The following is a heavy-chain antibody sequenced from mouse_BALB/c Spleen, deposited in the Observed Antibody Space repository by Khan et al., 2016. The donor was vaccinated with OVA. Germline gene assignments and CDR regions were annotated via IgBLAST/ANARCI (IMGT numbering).Heavy chain of an antibody. CDR1: GDSITSGY. Sequence: EVKLLESGPSLVKPSQTLSLTCSVTGDSITSGYWNWIRKFPGNKLEYMGYISYSGNSYYNPSLKSRISITRDTSKKQYYLKLNSVTTEDTATDYCACERRGFAYWGQGTLVTVSA. D-gene: IGHD2-12*01. CDR3: ACERRGFAY. V-gene: IGHV3-8*02. J-gene: IGHJ3*01. CDR2: ISYSGNS.